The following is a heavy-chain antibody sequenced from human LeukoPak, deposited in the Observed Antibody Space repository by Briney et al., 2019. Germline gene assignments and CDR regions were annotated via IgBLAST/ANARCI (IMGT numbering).Heavy chain of an antibody. J-gene: IGHJ5*02. CDR1: GGTFSSYA. Sequence: SVKVSCKASGGTFSSYAISWVRQAPGQGLEWMGGIIPIFGTANYAQKFQGRVTITADESTSTAYMELSSLRSEDTAVYYCARDWPGPRKWFDPWGQGTLVTVSS. CDR2: IIPIFGTA. D-gene: IGHD1-14*01. V-gene: IGHV1-69*13. CDR3: ARDWPGPRKWFDP.